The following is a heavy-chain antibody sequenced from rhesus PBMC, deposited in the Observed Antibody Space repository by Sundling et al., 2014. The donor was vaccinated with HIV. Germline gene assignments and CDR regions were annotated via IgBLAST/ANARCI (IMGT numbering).Heavy chain of an antibody. J-gene: IGHJ4*01. D-gene: IGHD3-9*01. CDR1: GFTFSSYG. Sequence: EVQLVESGGGLVQPGGSLRLSCAASGFTFSSYGMYWVRQAPGKGLEWISAISSGGGSTYYADSVKGRFTISRDNSKNTLSLQMNSLRAEDTAVYYCAKDAYEDDYGYYFDYWGQGVLVTVSS. CDR3: AKDAYEDDYGYYFDY. V-gene: IGHV3S42*01. CDR2: ISSGGGST.